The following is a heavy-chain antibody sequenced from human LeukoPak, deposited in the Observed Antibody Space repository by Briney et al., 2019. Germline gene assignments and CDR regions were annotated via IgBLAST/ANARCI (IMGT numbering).Heavy chain of an antibody. J-gene: IGHJ4*02. V-gene: IGHV4-61*02. CDR3: ARGYYYRT. CDR1: GGSVGSDNSY. CDR2: ICADGSS. D-gene: IGHD3-10*01. Sequence: SETLSLTCTVSGGSVGSDNSYWNWIRQPAGKGLEWIGRICADGSSTYNPSLKSRVTILVDTSKNQFSLRLSSMTAADTAVYYRARGYYYRTWGLGTLVTVSS.